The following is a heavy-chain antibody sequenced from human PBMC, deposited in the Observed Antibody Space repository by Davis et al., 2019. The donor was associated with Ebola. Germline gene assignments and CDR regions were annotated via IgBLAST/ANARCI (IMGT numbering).Heavy chain of an antibody. V-gene: IGHV4-30-2*01. J-gene: IGHJ4*02. Sequence: PSETLSLTCAVSGGSISSGGYSWSWIRQPPGKGLEWIGYIYHSGSTYYNPSLKSRVTISVDTSKNQFSLKLSSVTAADTAVYYCAREGSWYYFDYWGQGTLVTVSS. CDR3: AREGSWYYFDY. D-gene: IGHD6-19*01. CDR1: GGSISSGGYS. CDR2: IYHSGST.